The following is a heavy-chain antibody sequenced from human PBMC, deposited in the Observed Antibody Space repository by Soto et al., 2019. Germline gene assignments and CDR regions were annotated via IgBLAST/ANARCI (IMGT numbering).Heavy chain of an antibody. D-gene: IGHD3-22*01. V-gene: IGHV3-48*01. CDR1: GFIFNDYS. J-gene: IGHJ4*02. CDR2: ISSSSSSI. CDR3: ASSGGYFDY. Sequence: GGSLRLCCAASGFIFNDYSMNWVRQAPGKGLEWVSQISSSSSSIYYADSVKGRFTISRDNAKNSLYLQMNSLRAEDTAVYYCASSGGYFDYWGQGTLVTVSS.